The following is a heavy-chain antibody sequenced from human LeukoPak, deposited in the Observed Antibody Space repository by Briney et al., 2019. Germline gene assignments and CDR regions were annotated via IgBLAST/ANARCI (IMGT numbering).Heavy chain of an antibody. J-gene: IGHJ6*04. Sequence: GGSLRLSCAASGFTFSSYEMNWVRQAPGKGLGWVSYISSSGSTIYYADSVKGRFTISRDNAKNSLYLQMNSLRAEDTAVYYCAELGITMVGGVWGKGTTVTISS. CDR2: ISSSGSTI. D-gene: IGHD3-10*02. V-gene: IGHV3-48*03. CDR1: GFTFSSYE. CDR3: AELGITMVGGV.